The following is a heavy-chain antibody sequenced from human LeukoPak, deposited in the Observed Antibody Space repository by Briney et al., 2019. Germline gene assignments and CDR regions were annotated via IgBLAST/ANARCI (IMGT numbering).Heavy chain of an antibody. CDR2: ISAYNGNT. CDR1: GYTFTSYG. CDR3: ARDRYYDSSGYDDAFDI. D-gene: IGHD3-22*01. Sequence: GASVKVSCKASGYTFTSYGISWVRQAPGQGLEWMGWISAYNGNTNYAQKLQGRVTMTTDTSTSTAYMELRSLRSDDTAVYYCARDRYYDSSGYDDAFDIWGQGTMVTVSS. J-gene: IGHJ3*02. V-gene: IGHV1-18*01.